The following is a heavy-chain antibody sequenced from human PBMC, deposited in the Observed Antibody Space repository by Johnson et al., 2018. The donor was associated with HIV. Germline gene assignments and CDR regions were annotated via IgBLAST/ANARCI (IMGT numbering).Heavy chain of an antibody. CDR1: GFTFSSYA. Sequence: QVQLVESGGGVVQPGRSLRLSCAASGFTFSSYAMHWVRQAPGKGLEWMAVISFDGSNKYYADSVKGRFTISRDNSKNTLYLQMNSLRAEDTAVYYCASGYFDWLLISAVAIDIWGQGTMVTVSS. CDR3: ASGYFDWLLISAVAIDI. CDR2: ISFDGSNK. D-gene: IGHD3-9*01. J-gene: IGHJ3*02. V-gene: IGHV3-30-3*01.